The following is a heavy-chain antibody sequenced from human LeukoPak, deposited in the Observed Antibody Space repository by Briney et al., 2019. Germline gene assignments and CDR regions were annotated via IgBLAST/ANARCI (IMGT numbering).Heavy chain of an antibody. CDR3: ARDRWQQLDNFDY. J-gene: IGHJ4*02. CDR1: GFTFSSYW. Sequence: GGSLRLSCAASGFTFSSYWMSWVRQAPGKGLEWVANIKQDGSEKYYVDSVKGRFTISRDNAKNSLYLQMNSLGAEDTAVYYCARDRWQQLDNFDYWGQGTLVTVSS. D-gene: IGHD6-13*01. V-gene: IGHV3-7*04. CDR2: IKQDGSEK.